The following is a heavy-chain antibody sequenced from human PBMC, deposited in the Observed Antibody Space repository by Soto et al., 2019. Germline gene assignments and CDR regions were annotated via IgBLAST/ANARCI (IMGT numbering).Heavy chain of an antibody. J-gene: IGHJ5*02. CDR1: GYTFTSYC. D-gene: IGHD3-22*01. CDR2: ISAYNGNT. V-gene: IGHV1-18*04. Sequence: ASVKVSCKSSGYTFTSYCISWVRQAPGQGLEWMGWISAYNGNTNYAQKLQGRVTMTTDTSTSTAYMELRSLRSDDTAVYYCARRQAEYYDRSGYYYNWFDPWGQETLVTVSS. CDR3: ARRQAEYYDRSGYYYNWFDP.